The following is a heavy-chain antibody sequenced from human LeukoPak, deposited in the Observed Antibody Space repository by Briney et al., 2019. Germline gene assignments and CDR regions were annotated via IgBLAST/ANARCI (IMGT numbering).Heavy chain of an antibody. Sequence: GGSLRLSCAASGFYFANYAMSWVRQAPGKGLEWVSVIYSGGSTYYADSVKGRFTISRDNSKNTLYLQMNSLRAEDTAVYYCASDAFDIWGQGTMVTVSS. J-gene: IGHJ3*02. CDR3: ASDAFDI. CDR1: GFYFANYA. V-gene: IGHV3-53*01. CDR2: IYSGGST.